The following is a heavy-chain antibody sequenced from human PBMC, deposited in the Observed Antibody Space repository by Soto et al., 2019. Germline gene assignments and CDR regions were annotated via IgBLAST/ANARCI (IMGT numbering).Heavy chain of an antibody. Sequence: PSDTLYLTSTVCGGSISSSNYYWGWIRQPPGKGLEWIGSIYYSGTTYYNPSLKSRVTIFVDTSKNQLSLKLTSVTAADTAVYYCARGGDIVSAVRINWFDPWGQGTLVTVSS. CDR2: IYYSGTT. CDR1: GGSISSSNYY. D-gene: IGHD2-15*01. V-gene: IGHV4-39*01. J-gene: IGHJ5*02. CDR3: ARGGDIVSAVRINWFDP.